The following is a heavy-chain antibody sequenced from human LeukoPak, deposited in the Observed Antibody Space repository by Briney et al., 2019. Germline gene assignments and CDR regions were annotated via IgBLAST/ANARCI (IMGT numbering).Heavy chain of an antibody. CDR3: ARLSPITIFGVVTVDAFDI. Sequence: SETLSLTCAVYGGSFSGYYWGWIRQPPGKGLEWIGEINHSGSTKYNPSLKSRVTISVDTSKNQFSLKVSSVTAADTAVYYCARLSPITIFGVVTVDAFDIWGQGTMVTVPS. CDR2: INHSGST. V-gene: IGHV4-34*01. CDR1: GGSFSGYY. J-gene: IGHJ3*02. D-gene: IGHD3-3*01.